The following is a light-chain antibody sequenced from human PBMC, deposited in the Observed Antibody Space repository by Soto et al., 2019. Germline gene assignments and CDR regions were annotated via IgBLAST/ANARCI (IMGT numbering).Light chain of an antibody. CDR1: QTVSSSY. CDR3: QHYGDSPVT. J-gene: IGKJ4*01. Sequence: EIVLTQSPGTLSLSPGERATLSCRASQTVSSSYLAWYQQTPGQAPRLLIHGASSRATGIPDRFSGGGSVTDFTLTISRLEPEDFVVYYCQHYGDSPVTFGAGTKVEIK. V-gene: IGKV3-20*01. CDR2: GAS.